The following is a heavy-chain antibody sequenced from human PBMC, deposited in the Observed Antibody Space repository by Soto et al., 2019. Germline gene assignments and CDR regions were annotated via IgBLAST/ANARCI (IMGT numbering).Heavy chain of an antibody. CDR3: ARAGSIAARPFLVGYYYYGMDV. CDR2: IIPIFGTA. D-gene: IGHD6-6*01. J-gene: IGHJ6*02. Sequence: ASVKVSCKASGGTFSSYAISWVRQAPGQGLEWMGGIIPIFGTANYAQKFQGRVTITADESTSTAYMELSSLRSEDTAVYYCARAGSIAARPFLVGYYYYGMDVWGQGTTVTVSS. CDR1: GGTFSSYA. V-gene: IGHV1-69*13.